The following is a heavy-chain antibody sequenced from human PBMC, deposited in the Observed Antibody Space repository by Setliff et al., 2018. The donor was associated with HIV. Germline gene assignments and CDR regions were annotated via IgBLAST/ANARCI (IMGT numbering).Heavy chain of an antibody. D-gene: IGHD6-6*01. CDR2: INREETTE. J-gene: IGHJ4*02. V-gene: IGHV3-48*01. Sequence: GGSLRLSCAASGFTFSTYSMNWVRQAPGKGLEWISYINREETTEWYADSVKGRFIISRDNAKNSLYLQMSSLRAEDTAVYYCASGYSSSSPRRDYWGQGTLVTVSS. CDR3: ASGYSSSSPRRDY. CDR1: GFTFSTYS.